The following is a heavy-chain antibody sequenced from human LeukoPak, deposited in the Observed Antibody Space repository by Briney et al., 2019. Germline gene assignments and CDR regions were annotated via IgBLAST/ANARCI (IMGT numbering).Heavy chain of an antibody. J-gene: IGHJ4*02. CDR1: GFTFTNKW. CDR3: ARDDYGGTRY. CDR2: IKQDGSEK. Sequence: PGRSLRLSCAAAGFTFTNKWMSWVRQAPGKGLEWVANIKQDGSEKYYVDDVKGRFSSSRDNAKNSLYLQMNSLRAEDTAVYYCARDDYGGTRYWGQGTLVTVSS. V-gene: IGHV3-7*01. D-gene: IGHD4/OR15-4a*01.